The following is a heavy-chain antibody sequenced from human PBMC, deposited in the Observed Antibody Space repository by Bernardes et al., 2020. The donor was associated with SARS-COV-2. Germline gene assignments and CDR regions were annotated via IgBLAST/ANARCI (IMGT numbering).Heavy chain of an antibody. Sequence: SETLSLTRTVSGGSISSYYWSWIRQPPGKGLEWIGYIYYSGSTNYNPSLKSRVTISVDTSKNQFSLKLSSVTAADTAVYYCVRQDIGAIFGVVITPAGMDVWGQGTTVTVSS. CDR3: VRQDIGAIFGVVITPAGMDV. CDR1: GGSISSYY. D-gene: IGHD3-3*01. J-gene: IGHJ6*02. V-gene: IGHV4-59*08. CDR2: IYYSGST.